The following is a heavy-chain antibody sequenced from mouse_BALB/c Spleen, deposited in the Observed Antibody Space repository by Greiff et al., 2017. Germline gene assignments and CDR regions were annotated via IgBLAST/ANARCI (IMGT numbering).Heavy chain of an antibody. CDR3: AKALTITTATRGAMDY. CDR1: GYSITSGYS. J-gene: IGHJ4*01. CDR2: IHYSGST. V-gene: IGHV3-1*02. D-gene: IGHD1-2*01. Sequence: DVQLQESGPDLVKPSQSLSLTCTVTGYSITSGYSWHWIRQFPGNKLEWMGYIHYSGSTNYNPSLKSRISITRDTSKNQFFLQLNSVTTEDTATYYCAKALTITTATRGAMDYWGQGTSVTVSS.